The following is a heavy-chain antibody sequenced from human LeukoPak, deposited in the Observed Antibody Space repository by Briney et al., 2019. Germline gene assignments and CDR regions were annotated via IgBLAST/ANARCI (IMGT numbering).Heavy chain of an antibody. Sequence: GGSLRLSCAASGFTFSSDDMHWVRQAPGKGLEWVTFIRYDGSNKYYADSVKGRFTISRDNSKNTLYLQMNSLRAEDTAVYYCAKNLSDYWGQGTLVTVSS. CDR1: GFTFSSDD. CDR2: IRYDGSNK. J-gene: IGHJ4*02. CDR3: AKNLSDY. V-gene: IGHV3-30*02.